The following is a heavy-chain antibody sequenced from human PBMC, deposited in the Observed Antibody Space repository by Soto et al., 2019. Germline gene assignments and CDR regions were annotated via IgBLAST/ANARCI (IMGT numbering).Heavy chain of an antibody. J-gene: IGHJ4*02. CDR2: IWSDGSNK. CDR3: ARVGRDGYNWRAFDY. D-gene: IGHD5-12*01. CDR1: GFTFSTYG. Sequence: QVQLVESGGGGDQLGGPLRFSCARLGFTFSTYGMHWVRQVPGKGLEGVAVIWSDGSNKYYADSVKGRFTISRDNSKNTLYLQMNSLRAEDTAVYYCARVGRDGYNWRAFDYWGQGTLVTVSS. V-gene: IGHV3-33*01.